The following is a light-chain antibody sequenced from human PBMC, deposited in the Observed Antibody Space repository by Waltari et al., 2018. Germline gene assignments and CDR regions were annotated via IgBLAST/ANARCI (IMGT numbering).Light chain of an antibody. V-gene: IGLV1-40*01. CDR2: GNN. CDR3: QSYDSSLSALYV. CDR1: SSNLGAGHD. Sequence: QSVLTQPPSVSGAPGQRVTISCTGSSSNLGAGHDVHWYQVFPGTAPKLLIYGNNNRPSGVPDRFSDSKSGTSASLAITGLQAEDEADYYCQSYDSSLSALYVFGTGTKVTVL. J-gene: IGLJ1*01.